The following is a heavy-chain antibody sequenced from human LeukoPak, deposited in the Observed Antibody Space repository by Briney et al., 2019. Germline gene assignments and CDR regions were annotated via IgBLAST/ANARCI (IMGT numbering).Heavy chain of an antibody. V-gene: IGHV3-21*01. CDR2: ISSSSSHT. J-gene: IGHJ4*02. D-gene: IGHD3-10*01. CDR1: GFXFSSYS. CDR3: ARDSHGGVDY. Sequence: GGSLRLSCAASGFXFSSYSINWVRQAPGKGLEWVSSISSSSSHTYYADSLRGRFTISRDNAKNTLYLQMNSLRAEDTAVYYCARDSHGGVDYWGQGTLVTVSS.